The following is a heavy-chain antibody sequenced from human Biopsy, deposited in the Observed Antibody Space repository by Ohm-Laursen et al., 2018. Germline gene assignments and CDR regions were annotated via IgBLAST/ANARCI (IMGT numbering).Heavy chain of an antibody. CDR2: IYNRGST. Sequence: SETLSLTCTVSGGSISSHYWSWIRQPPGKGLEWIGYIYNRGSTKYNSSPKSRVTISVDTSKNQFSLTVRSVTAADTAMYYCARGQDSSYLAYGMDVWGQGTTVTVSS. V-gene: IGHV4-59*11. CDR3: ARGQDSSYLAYGMDV. CDR1: GGSISSHY. D-gene: IGHD6-19*01. J-gene: IGHJ6*02.